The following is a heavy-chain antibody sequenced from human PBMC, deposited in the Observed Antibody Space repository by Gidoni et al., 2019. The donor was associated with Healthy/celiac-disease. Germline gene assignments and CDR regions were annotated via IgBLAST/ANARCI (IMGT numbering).Heavy chain of an antibody. CDR1: D. CDR3: ANLGRVSTRHGGCWSGYSFDY. V-gene: IGHV1-8*01. Sequence: DINWVRQASGQGLEWMGWMNPNSGKTCYAQKFQGRVTMTRNTSISTAYIDLSSLISEDTAVYYCANLGRVSTRHGGCWSGYSFDYWGQGTLVTVSS. J-gene: IGHJ4*02. D-gene: IGHD3-3*01. CDR2: MNPNSGKT.